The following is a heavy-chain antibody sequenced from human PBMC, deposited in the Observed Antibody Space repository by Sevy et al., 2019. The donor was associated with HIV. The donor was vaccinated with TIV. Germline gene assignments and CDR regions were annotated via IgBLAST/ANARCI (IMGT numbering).Heavy chain of an antibody. CDR1: GFTFDDYG. J-gene: IGHJ6*02. D-gene: IGHD6-19*01. V-gene: IGHV3-20*04. CDR2: INWNGGST. CDR3: ARVGWGAAPPSVAGTSDYYYGMDV. Sequence: GGSLRLSCAASGFTFDDYGMSWVRQAPGKGLEWVSGINWNGGSTGYADSVKGRFTISRDNAKNSLYLQMNSLRAEDTPLYYCARVGWGAAPPSVAGTSDYYYGMDVWGQGTTVTVSS.